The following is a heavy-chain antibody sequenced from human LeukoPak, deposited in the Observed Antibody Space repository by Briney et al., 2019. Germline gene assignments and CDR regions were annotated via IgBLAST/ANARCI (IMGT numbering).Heavy chain of an antibody. J-gene: IGHJ6*02. CDR1: GFTFSSYG. D-gene: IGHD4-11*01. V-gene: IGHV3-30*19. Sequence: GGSLRLSCVASGFTFSSYGIHWVRQAPGKGLEWVAVISYDGSNKYYADSVKGRFTISRDNSKNTLYLQMNSLRAEDTAVYYCARDRGLDYTVKAYYYYGMDVWGQGTTVTVSS. CDR3: ARDRGLDYTVKAYYYYGMDV. CDR2: ISYDGSNK.